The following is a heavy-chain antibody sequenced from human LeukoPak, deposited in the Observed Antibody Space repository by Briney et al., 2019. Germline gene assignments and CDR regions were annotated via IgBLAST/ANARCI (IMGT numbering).Heavy chain of an antibody. J-gene: IGHJ5*01. Sequence: GGSLRLSCAASGFTLSSHWMHWVRQAPGKGLMWVSRIHRDGTRTTYADSVKGRFIISRDDAKGTVHFQMNSLKGEDTAIYYCARGGAFSHGSIDSWGQGTLVTVSS. CDR1: GFTLSSHW. V-gene: IGHV3-74*01. D-gene: IGHD3-10*01. CDR2: IHRDGTRT. CDR3: ARGGAFSHGSIDS.